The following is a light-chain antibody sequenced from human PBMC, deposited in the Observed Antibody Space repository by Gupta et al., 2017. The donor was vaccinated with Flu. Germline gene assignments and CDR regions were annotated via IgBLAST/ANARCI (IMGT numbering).Light chain of an antibody. CDR1: SSTIGAAQD. J-gene: IGLJ1*01. CDR3: QSCDTRLSRYV. CDR2: DYT. Sequence: LLTPPPSFARAPGHWVTLSCTGGSSTIGAAQDLHWYQHQPDPPPTLLIRDYTHRAAGVPDRFSGSKSATSATLSITGVQAEDEAYYYCQSCDTRLSRYVFGRGTNVTVL. V-gene: IGLV1-40*01.